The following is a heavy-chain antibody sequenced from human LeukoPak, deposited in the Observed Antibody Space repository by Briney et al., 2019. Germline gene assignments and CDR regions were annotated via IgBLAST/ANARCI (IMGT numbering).Heavy chain of an antibody. CDR3: AKDGGQDYSDYDSAFDY. CDR2: ISGSGGST. CDR1: GFTFSSYA. D-gene: IGHD4-11*01. Sequence: AGGSLRLSCAASGFTFSSYAMSWVRQAPGKGLEWVSAISGSGGSTYYADSVKGRFTISRDNSKNTLYLQMNSLRAEDTAVYYCAKDGGQDYSDYDSAFDYWGQGTLVTVSS. J-gene: IGHJ4*02. V-gene: IGHV3-23*01.